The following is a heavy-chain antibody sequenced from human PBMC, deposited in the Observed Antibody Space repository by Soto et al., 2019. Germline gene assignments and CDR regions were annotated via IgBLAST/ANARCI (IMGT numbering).Heavy chain of an antibody. CDR3: ARDTRYSSGWYDC. V-gene: IGHV3-30-3*01. Sequence: GRSLRFSCAASGFTFSSDAMHWVRQAPGKGLEWVAVISYDGSNKYYADSVKGRFSISRDNSKNTLYVQMNSLRAEDTAVYYCARDTRYSSGWYDCWGQGTLVTVSS. CDR1: GFTFSSDA. CDR2: ISYDGSNK. J-gene: IGHJ5*01. D-gene: IGHD6-19*01.